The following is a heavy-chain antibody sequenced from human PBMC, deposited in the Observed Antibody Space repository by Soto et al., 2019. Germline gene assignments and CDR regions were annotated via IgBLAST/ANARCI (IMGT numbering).Heavy chain of an antibody. V-gene: IGHV3-23*01. CDR2: ISGSVVST. CDR1: GFTFSSYA. Sequence: GGSLRLSCASSGFTFSSYAMSWVRPAPGKGLEWVSAISGSVVSTYYSDSVKDRVNISRDNSKNRLSLQMNSLRAEDTAVYYCAKDSSSWYFDYWGQGTLVNVSS. D-gene: IGHD6-13*01. CDR3: AKDSSSWYFDY. J-gene: IGHJ4*02.